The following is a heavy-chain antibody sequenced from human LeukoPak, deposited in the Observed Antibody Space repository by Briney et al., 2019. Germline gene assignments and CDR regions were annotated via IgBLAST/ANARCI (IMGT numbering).Heavy chain of an antibody. Sequence: GGSLRLSCAAPGFTFSSYAMHWVRQAPGKGLEWVAVISYDGSNKYYADSVKGRFTISRDNSKNTLYLQMNSLRAEDTAVYYCARDLWAGDSVAGTGDYWGQGTLVTVSS. D-gene: IGHD6-19*01. J-gene: IGHJ4*02. CDR2: ISYDGSNK. CDR1: GFTFSSYA. V-gene: IGHV3-30-3*01. CDR3: ARDLWAGDSVAGTGDY.